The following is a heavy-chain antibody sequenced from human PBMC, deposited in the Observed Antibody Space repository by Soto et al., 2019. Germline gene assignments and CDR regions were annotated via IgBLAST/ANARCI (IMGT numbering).Heavy chain of an antibody. V-gene: IGHV4-59*08. CDR3: ARSERYFDWALDY. J-gene: IGHJ4*02. CDR2: IYYSGST. D-gene: IGHD3-9*01. Sequence: QVQLQESGPGLVKPSETLSLTCTVSGGSISSYYWSWIRQPPGKGLEWIGYIYYSGSTNYNPSLKSRVTISVDTSQNQFSLKLSSVTAADTAVYYCARSERYFDWALDYWGQGTLVTVSS. CDR1: GGSISSYY.